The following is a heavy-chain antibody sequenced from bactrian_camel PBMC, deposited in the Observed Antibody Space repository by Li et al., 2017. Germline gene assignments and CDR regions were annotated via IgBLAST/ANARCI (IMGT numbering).Heavy chain of an antibody. CDR2: IGTGGTI. D-gene: IGHD3*01. CDR1: GITYTSYC. Sequence: HVQLVESGGGSVQAGGSLRLSCAASGITYTSYCMGWFRQAPGKEREGVATIGTGGTIRYADSVKGRFTVSRDNDKRMVTLEMTSLKPDDTAMYYCAAWCTGTAGYTLLDAQKYRYWGQGTQVTVS. CDR3: AAWCTGTAGYTLLDAQKYRY. J-gene: IGHJ4*01. V-gene: IGHV3S55*01.